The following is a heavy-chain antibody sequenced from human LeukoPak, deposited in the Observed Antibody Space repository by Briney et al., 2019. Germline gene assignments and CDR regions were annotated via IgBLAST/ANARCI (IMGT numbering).Heavy chain of an antibody. CDR1: GFTFSSYS. D-gene: IGHD3-22*01. CDR3: ARSNPYFDTSGPLDC. J-gene: IGHJ4*02. V-gene: IGHV3-48*04. Sequence: QTGGSLRLSCAASGFTFSSYSMNWVRQAPGKGLEWVSYSSSSSTTIYYADSVKGRFTISRDNAKKSVLLQMNSLRAEDTAVYYCARSNPYFDTSGPLDCWGQGTLVTVSS. CDR2: SSSSSTTI.